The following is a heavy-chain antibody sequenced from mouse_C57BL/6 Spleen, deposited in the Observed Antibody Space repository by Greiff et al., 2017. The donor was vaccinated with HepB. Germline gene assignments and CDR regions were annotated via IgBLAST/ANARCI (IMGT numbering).Heavy chain of an antibody. CDR2: ISSGSSTI. CDR1: GFTFSDYG. CDR3: ARGYGPYYYAMDY. D-gene: IGHD1-1*01. J-gene: IGHJ4*01. Sequence: EVQLVESGGGLVKPGGSLKLSCAASGFTFSDYGMHWVRQAPEKGLEWVAYISSGSSTIYYADTVKGRCTISRDNAKNTLFLQMTSLRSEDTAMYYCARGYGPYYYAMDYWGQGTSVTVSS. V-gene: IGHV5-17*01.